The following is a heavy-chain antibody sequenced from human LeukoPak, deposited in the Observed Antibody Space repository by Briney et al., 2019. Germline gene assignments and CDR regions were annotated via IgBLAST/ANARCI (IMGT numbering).Heavy chain of an antibody. Sequence: GGSLRLSCAASGFTFSSYSMNWVRQAPGKGLEGVSYISSSSSNIYYADSVKGRFTISRDNAKNSLYPQMNSLRAEDTAVYYCARGQVVGATFGMDVWGKGTAVTVSS. CDR3: ARGQVVGATFGMDV. D-gene: IGHD1-26*01. J-gene: IGHJ6*04. CDR1: GFTFSSYS. CDR2: ISSSSSNI. V-gene: IGHV3-48*01.